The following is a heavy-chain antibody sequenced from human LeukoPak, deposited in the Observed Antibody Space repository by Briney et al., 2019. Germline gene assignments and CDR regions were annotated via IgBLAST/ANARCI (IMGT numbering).Heavy chain of an antibody. CDR3: ARVSSGWYGYYFDY. CDR2: ISYDGSNT. J-gene: IGHJ4*02. CDR1: GFAFSSYA. V-gene: IGHV3-30-3*01. D-gene: IGHD6-19*01. Sequence: PGGSLRLSCAASGFAFSSYAMPWVRQAPGKGLEWVAVISYDGSNTYYADSVKGRFTISRDNSKNTLYLQMNSLRAEDTAVYYCARVSSGWYGYYFDYWGQRTLVTVSS.